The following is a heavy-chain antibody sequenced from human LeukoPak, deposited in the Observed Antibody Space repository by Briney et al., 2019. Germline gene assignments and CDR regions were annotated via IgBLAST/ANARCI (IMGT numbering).Heavy chain of an antibody. V-gene: IGHV4-59*01. Sequence: NPSETLSLTCTVSGGSISSYYWSWIRQPPGKGLEWIGYIYYSGSTNYNPSLKSRVTMSVDTSKNQFSLKLSSVTAADMAVYYCATVAPTADYWGQGTLVTVSS. CDR3: ATVAPTADY. CDR1: GGSISSYY. J-gene: IGHJ4*02. CDR2: IYYSGST. D-gene: IGHD6-13*01.